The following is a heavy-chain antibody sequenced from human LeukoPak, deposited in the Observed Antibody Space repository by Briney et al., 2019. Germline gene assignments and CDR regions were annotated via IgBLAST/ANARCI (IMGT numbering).Heavy chain of an antibody. V-gene: IGHV4-59*10. Sequence: PSETLSLTCAVYGGSFSGYYWSWIRQPAGKGLEWIGRIYTSGSTNYNPSLKSRVTMSVDTSKNQFSLKLSSVTAADTAVYYCARGPTYYYDSSGLTAFDYWGQGTLVTVSS. J-gene: IGHJ4*02. CDR3: ARGPTYYYDSSGLTAFDY. D-gene: IGHD3-22*01. CDR1: GGSFSGYY. CDR2: IYTSGST.